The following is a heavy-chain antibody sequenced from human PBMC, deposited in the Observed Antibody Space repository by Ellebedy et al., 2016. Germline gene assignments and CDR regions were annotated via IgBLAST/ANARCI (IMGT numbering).Heavy chain of an antibody. Sequence: SETLSLXXTVSGYSISSGHYWGWIRQPPGNGLEWIGSIYQSGSTYYNPSLQSRVTISVDTSKNQFSLKLSSVTAADTAVYYCTRGPDHAKTGYWGQGTPVTVSS. V-gene: IGHV4-38-2*02. CDR1: GYSISSGHY. D-gene: IGHD1-14*01. J-gene: IGHJ1*01. CDR3: TRGPDHAKTGY. CDR2: IYQSGST.